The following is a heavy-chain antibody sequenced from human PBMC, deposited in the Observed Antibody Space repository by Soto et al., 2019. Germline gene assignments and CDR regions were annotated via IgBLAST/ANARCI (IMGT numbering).Heavy chain of an antibody. D-gene: IGHD3-10*01. CDR3: ARAVLWFGGVIGAYFDF. J-gene: IGHJ4*02. CDR2: ISTYNGTT. CDR1: GYTFTHYG. Sequence: QVQLVQSGGEVRKPGASVKVSCKASGYTFTHYGITWVRQAPGLGLEWMGWISTYNGTTNYAQKLQGRVTMTTDTSTSTAYMELRSPRADDTAMYYCARAVLWFGGVIGAYFDFWGRGTLVTVSS. V-gene: IGHV1-18*01.